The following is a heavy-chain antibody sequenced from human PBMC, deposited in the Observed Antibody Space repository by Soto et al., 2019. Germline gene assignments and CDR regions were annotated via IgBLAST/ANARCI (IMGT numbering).Heavy chain of an antibody. V-gene: IGHV1-69*06. CDR1: EDTFSTYA. Sequence: QVQLVQTGAEVRRPGSSVKVSCKASEDTFSTYAIGWVRQAPGQGLEWIGGIIPIFDTTIYAQSFRDRVTITADKSTNTGYMELSSLRFEDTAVYYCARSSRRSVDSCSGDPAWGQGKTVTVSS. J-gene: IGHJ6*01. CDR3: ARSSRRSVDSCSGDPA. D-gene: IGHD3-10*01. CDR2: IIPIFDTT.